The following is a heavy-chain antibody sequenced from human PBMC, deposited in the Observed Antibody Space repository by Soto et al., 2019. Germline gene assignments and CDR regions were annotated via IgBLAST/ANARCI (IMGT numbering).Heavy chain of an antibody. CDR1: GFTFSSYG. D-gene: IGHD3-22*01. CDR2: ISYDGSNK. CDR3: AKDWTYYYDSSGYNSGQLLGPLDY. V-gene: IGHV3-30*18. Sequence: GGSLRLSCAASGFTFSSYGMHWVRQAPGKGLEWVAVISYDGSNKYYADSVKGRFTISRDNSKNTLYLQMNSLRAEDTAVYYCAKDWTYYYDSSGYNSGQLLGPLDYWGQGTLVTVSS. J-gene: IGHJ4*02.